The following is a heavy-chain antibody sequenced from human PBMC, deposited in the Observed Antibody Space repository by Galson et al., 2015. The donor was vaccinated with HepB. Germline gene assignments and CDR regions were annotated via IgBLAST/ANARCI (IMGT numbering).Heavy chain of an antibody. CDR2: FSGYDGST. V-gene: IGHV1-18*01. D-gene: IGHD1-7*01. CDR3: ARDSRLELRLNNDFSYGMDV. Sequence: SVKVSCKASGYSFSNYGLSWIRQAPGPGLEWLGWFSGYDGSTNYAQKFQGRVTMTADASTGTAYLELGNLRSDDTAVYYCARDSRLELRLNNDFSYGMDVWGQGSAVTVSS. J-gene: IGHJ6*02. CDR1: GYSFSNYG.